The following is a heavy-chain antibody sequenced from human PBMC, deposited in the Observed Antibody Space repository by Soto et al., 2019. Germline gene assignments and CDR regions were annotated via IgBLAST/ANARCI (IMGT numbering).Heavy chain of an antibody. V-gene: IGHV3-53*01. CDR2: IYSGGST. J-gene: IGHJ6*02. CDR3: ARDRGDYYYGMDV. D-gene: IGHD3-10*01. Sequence: GGSLRLSCAASGFTVSSNYMSWVRQAPGKGLEWVSVIYSGGSTYYADSVKGRFTISRDNSKNTLYLQMNSLRAEDTAVYYCARDRGDYYYGMDVWGQGTTVTVSS. CDR1: GFTVSSNY.